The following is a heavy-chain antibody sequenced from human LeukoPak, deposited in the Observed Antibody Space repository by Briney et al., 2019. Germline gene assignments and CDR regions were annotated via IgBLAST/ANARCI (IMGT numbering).Heavy chain of an antibody. J-gene: IGHJ3*02. CDR1: GGTFSSYA. D-gene: IGHD4-11*01. Sequence: ASVKVSCKASGGTFSSYAISWVRQAPGQGLEWMGWINPHSGGTNSAQKFQGRVALTRDTSISTAHMELSTLRSDDTAVYFCARYLTTATADAFDIWGQGTMVTVSS. CDR3: ARYLTTATADAFDI. V-gene: IGHV1-2*02. CDR2: INPHSGGT.